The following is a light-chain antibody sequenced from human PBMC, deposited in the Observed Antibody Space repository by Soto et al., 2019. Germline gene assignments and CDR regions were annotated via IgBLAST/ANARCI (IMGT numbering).Light chain of an antibody. Sequence: EIVLTQSPGTQSLSPGERATLSCRASQSVSSSYLAWYQQNPGQAPRLLIYGASSRATGIPDRFSGSGSGTDFTLTISRLEPEDFAVYYCQQYGSSSLTFGGGTRVEIK. CDR3: QQYGSSSLT. CDR1: QSVSSSY. J-gene: IGKJ4*02. V-gene: IGKV3-20*01. CDR2: GAS.